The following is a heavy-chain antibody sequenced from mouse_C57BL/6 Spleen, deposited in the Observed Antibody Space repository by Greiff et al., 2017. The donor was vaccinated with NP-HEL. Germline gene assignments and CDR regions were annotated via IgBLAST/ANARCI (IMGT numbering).Heavy chain of an antibody. CDR3: ARDGDYYSNCLWYFDV. V-gene: IGHV5-16*01. J-gene: IGHJ1*03. CDR2: INYDGSST. D-gene: IGHD2-5*01. Sequence: DVQLVESEGGLVQPGSSMKLSCTASGFTFSDYYMAWVRQVPEKGLEWVANINYDGSSTYYLDSLKSRFIITRDNAKYILYLQMSSLKSEDTATYYCARDGDYYSNCLWYFDVWGTGTTVTVSS. CDR1: GFTFSDYY.